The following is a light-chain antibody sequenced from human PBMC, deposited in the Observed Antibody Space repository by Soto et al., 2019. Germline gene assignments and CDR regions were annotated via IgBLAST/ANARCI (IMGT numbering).Light chain of an antibody. CDR3: QQYGSSPRT. V-gene: IGKV3-20*01. CDR1: QSVTKS. CDR2: GAS. Sequence: EIVWTQSPGTLSLSPGERATLSCRASQSVTKSLAWYQQKPGQAPRLLIYGASNRATGIPDRFSGSGSGTDFTLTISRLEPEDFAVYYCQQYGSSPRTFGQGTKVDIK. J-gene: IGKJ1*01.